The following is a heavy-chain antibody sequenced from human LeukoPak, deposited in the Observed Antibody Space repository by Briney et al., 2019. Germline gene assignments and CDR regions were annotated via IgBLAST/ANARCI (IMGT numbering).Heavy chain of an antibody. J-gene: IGHJ5*02. CDR1: GGSISSYY. V-gene: IGHV4-59*08. D-gene: IGHD2-2*01. CDR2: IYYSGST. Sequence: SETLSLTCTVSGGSISSYYWSWIRQPPGKGREWIGYIYYSGSTYYNPSLKSRVTISVDRSKNQLSLKLSSVTAADTAVYYCARSKAHLSTSWYGNWFDPWGQGTLVTVSS. CDR3: ARSKAHLSTSWYGNWFDP.